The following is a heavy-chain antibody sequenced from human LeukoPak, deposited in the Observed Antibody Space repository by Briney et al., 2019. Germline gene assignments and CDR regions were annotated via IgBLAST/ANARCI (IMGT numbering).Heavy chain of an antibody. D-gene: IGHD5-18*01. Sequence: GGSLRLSCAASGFNFSTYGMHWVRQAPGKGLEWVSNIKQDGSEKYYVDSVKGRFTISRDNAKNSLYLQMNSLRAEDTAVYYGARGYSYCERWDCFHSWGKATMVTLTS. CDR2: IKQDGSEK. J-gene: IGHJ3*02. V-gene: IGHV3-7*01. CDR3: ARGYSYCERWDCFHS. CDR1: GFNFSTYG.